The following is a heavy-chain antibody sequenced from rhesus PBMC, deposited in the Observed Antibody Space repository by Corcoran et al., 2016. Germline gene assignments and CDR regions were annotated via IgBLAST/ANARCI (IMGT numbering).Heavy chain of an antibody. CDR1: GYTFTSSY. CDR3: TIYRGSGLDS. D-gene: IGHD5-24*01. CDR2: INPTKRNK. V-gene: IGHV1S9*01. J-gene: IGHJ6*01. Sequence: QVQLVQSGAEVKKPGASVKLSCKASGYTFTSSYINWVRQAPGQVLEWMEWINPTKRNKGYAKKFKGRVTMTRDTSTSTAYMERSSLRSEDTAVYYCTIYRGSGLDSWGQGVVVTVSS.